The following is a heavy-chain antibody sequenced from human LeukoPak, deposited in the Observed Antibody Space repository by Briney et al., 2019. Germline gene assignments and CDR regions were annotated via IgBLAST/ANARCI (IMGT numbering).Heavy chain of an antibody. V-gene: IGHV4-59*01. CDR3: SKESGASSPVGN. J-gene: IGHJ4*02. Sequence: SETLSLTCTVSGGCINNYYWSWSRQPPGKGLEWIGYIFDNGNTNYNPSLKSRVTISLDTSKNQFSLKLSSVTAADTAVYYCSKESGASSPVGNWGQGTLVTVTS. CDR1: GGCINNYY. D-gene: IGHD1-26*01. CDR2: IFDNGNT.